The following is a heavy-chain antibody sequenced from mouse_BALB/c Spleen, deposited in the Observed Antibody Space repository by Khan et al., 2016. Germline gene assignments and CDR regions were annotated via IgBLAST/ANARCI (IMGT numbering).Heavy chain of an antibody. Sequence: VQLQQSGPELVKPGASVKISCKASGYTFTDYNMHWVKQSHGKSLEWIGFFYPYNGDTGYKQNFKTKATLTADISSSTAYMELSSLPSEDSAVYYCSRALGRDYFFDVWGAGTTVTVSS. J-gene: IGHJ1*01. D-gene: IGHD4-1*01. CDR2: FYPYNGDT. CDR1: GYTFTDYN. CDR3: SRALGRDYFFDV. V-gene: IGHV1S29*02.